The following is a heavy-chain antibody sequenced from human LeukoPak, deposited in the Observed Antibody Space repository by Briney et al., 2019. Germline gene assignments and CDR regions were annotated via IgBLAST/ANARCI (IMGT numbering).Heavy chain of an antibody. J-gene: IGHJ4*02. V-gene: IGHV1-2*02. CDR2: INPNSGGT. CDR3: ARVWQQLVPGDY. Sequence: ASVKVSCKASGYTFTGYYMHWMRQAPGQGLEWMGWINPNSGGTNYAQKFQGRVTMTRDTSISTAYMELSRLRSDDTAVYYCARVWQQLVPGDYWGQGTLVTVSS. D-gene: IGHD6-13*01. CDR1: GYTFTGYY.